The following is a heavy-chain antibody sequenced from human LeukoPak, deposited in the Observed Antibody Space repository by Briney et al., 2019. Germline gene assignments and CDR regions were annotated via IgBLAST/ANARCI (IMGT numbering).Heavy chain of an antibody. V-gene: IGHV1-69*04. CDR3: ARDWRYCGGDCYSLGRG. CDR2: IIPILGIA. D-gene: IGHD2-21*02. Sequence: ASVKVSCKASGGTFSSYAISWVRQAPGQGLEWMGRIIPILGIANYAQKFQGRVTITADKSTSTAYMELSSLRSEDTAVYYCARDWRYCGGDCYSLGRGWGQGTLVTVSS. J-gene: IGHJ4*02. CDR1: GGTFSSYA.